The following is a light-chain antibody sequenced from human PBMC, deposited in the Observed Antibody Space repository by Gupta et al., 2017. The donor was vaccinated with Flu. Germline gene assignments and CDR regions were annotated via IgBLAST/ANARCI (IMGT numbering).Light chain of an antibody. V-gene: IGLV2-14*03. CDR3: SSYTSSPTTHVV. J-gene: IGLJ2*01. CDR2: DVS. CDR1: SSDVGGDNY. Sequence: TISCTGTSSDVGGDNYVSWYQHHPGKAPNLMIYDVSNRHSGGANRFSGSKSGNTASLTISGLQAEEEADYYCSSYTSSPTTHVVFGGGTKLTVL.